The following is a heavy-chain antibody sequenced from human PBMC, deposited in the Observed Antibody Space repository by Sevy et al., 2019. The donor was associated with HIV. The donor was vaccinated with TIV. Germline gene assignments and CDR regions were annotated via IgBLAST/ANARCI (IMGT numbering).Heavy chain of an antibody. CDR1: GFTFSADY. Sequence: GGSLRLSCAASGFTFSADYMTWIRQAPGKGLEWVSYIRGAGTYTNYVESVKGRFTISRDNSKNSLYLQMNSMRAEDTAVYFCARSTSNYGDYYFDYWGQGILVTVSS. D-gene: IGHD4-17*01. CDR3: ARSTSNYGDYYFDY. CDR2: IRGAGTYT. J-gene: IGHJ4*02. V-gene: IGHV3-11*06.